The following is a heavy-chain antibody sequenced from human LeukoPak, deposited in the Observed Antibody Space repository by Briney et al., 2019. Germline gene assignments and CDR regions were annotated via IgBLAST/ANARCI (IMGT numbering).Heavy chain of an antibody. CDR2: INSDGSST. V-gene: IGHV3-74*01. CDR1: GFTFSSYW. Sequence: TGGSLRLSCAASGFTFSSYWVHWVRQAPGKGLVWVSPINSDGSSTSYADSVKGRFTISRDNAENTLSLQMNSLRAEDTAVYYCARVGGSNAFDIWGQGTMVIVSS. D-gene: IGHD1-26*01. J-gene: IGHJ3*02. CDR3: ARVGGSNAFDI.